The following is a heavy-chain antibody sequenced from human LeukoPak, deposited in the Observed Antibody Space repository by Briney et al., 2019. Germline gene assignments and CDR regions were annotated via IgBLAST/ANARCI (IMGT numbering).Heavy chain of an antibody. J-gene: IGHJ5*02. Sequence: SETLSLTCSVSGASISNSYWGWIRQPPGKGLEWVGYVYTNGRSNYNPSLNGRVTISVDSAKNQFSLKLNSVTAADTAVYYCARPTVFGWFDPWGQGTLVTVSS. D-gene: IGHD3-16*01. V-gene: IGHV4-4*09. CDR2: VYTNGRS. CDR1: GASISNSY. CDR3: ARPTVFGWFDP.